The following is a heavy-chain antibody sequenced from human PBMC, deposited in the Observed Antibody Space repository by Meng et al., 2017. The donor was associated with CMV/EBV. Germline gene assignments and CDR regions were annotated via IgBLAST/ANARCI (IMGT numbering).Heavy chain of an antibody. V-gene: IGHV4-59*01. CDR3: ARGAGYCSGDGCLKYHLDS. CDR1: GDSFTRYY. Sequence: SETLSLTCTVSGDSFTRYYWSWIRQPPRNGLEWIGYIFYSGSSYYSPSFKSRVMMSVDMSKTQFSLRLTSVTAADTAVYYCARGAGYCSGDGCLKYHLDSWDQGMLVTVSS. J-gene: IGHJ4*02. D-gene: IGHD2-15*01. CDR2: IFYSGSS.